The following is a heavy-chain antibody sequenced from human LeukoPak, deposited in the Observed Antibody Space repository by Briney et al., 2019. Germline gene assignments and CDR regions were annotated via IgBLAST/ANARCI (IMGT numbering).Heavy chain of an antibody. CDR3: ARTYSSVYYFHHADAFDV. V-gene: IGHV1-2*02. Sequence: ASVKVSCKASGYTLIDYYIHWVRQAPGQGLEWMAWINPNSGGTNSAQKFQVRVTLTRDTSISTAYMELSRLRSDDTAVYYCARTYSSVYYFHHADAFDVWGQGTMATVSS. D-gene: IGHD3-22*01. J-gene: IGHJ3*01. CDR2: INPNSGGT. CDR1: GYTLIDYY.